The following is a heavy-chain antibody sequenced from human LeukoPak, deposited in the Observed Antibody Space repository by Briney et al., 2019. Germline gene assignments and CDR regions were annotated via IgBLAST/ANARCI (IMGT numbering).Heavy chain of an antibody. J-gene: IGHJ4*02. CDR1: GYTFTSYD. CDR2: MNPNSGNT. D-gene: IGHD2-2*01. V-gene: IGHV1-8*01. CDR3: AREPNNRYCSSTSCYLDY. Sequence: ASVKVSCKASGYTFTSYDINWVRQATGQGLEWMGWMNPNSGNTGYAQKFQGRVTMTRNTSISTAYMELSSLRSEDTAVYYCAREPNNRYCSSTSCYLDYWGQGTLVTVSS.